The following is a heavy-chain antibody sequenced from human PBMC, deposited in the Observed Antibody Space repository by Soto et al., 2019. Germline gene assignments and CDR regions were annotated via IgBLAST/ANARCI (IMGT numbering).Heavy chain of an antibody. CDR1: GFTFDDYG. D-gene: IGHD2-2*01. CDR3: AGGGGDQLLFPYYYYYMDV. V-gene: IGHV3-20*01. CDR2: INWNGGST. J-gene: IGHJ6*03. Sequence: EVQLVESGGGVVRPGGSLRLSCAASGFTFDDYGMSWVRQAPGKGLEWVSGINWNGGSTGYADSVKGRFTISRDNAKNSLYLQMKSLRAGDTALYHCAGGGGDQLLFPYYYYYMDVWGKGTTVTVSS.